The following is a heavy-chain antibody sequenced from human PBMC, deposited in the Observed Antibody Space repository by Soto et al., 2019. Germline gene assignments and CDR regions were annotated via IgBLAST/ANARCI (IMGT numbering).Heavy chain of an antibody. CDR3: AREGITKLYYHAMDV. V-gene: IGHV3-30-3*01. D-gene: IGHD3-10*02. J-gene: IGHJ6*02. CDR1: GFTFSRYA. CDR2: MSYDGGDQ. Sequence: GGSLRLSCVGSGFTFSRYAMHWVRQAPGKGLEWVTVMSYDGGDQYYADSVKGRFTISRDNSENTVFLQMNSLRVEDTAVYYCAREGITKLYYHAMDVWGPGTTVTVS.